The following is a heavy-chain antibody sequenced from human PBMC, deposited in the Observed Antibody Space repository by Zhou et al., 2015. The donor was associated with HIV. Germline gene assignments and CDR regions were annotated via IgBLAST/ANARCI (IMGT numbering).Heavy chain of an antibody. CDR3: ARDKGEWLYGEYYFDY. V-gene: IGHV1-46*01. D-gene: IGHD3-3*01. CDR1: GYTFTSYY. CDR2: INPSGGST. J-gene: IGHJ4*02. Sequence: QVQLVQSGAEVKKPGASVKVSCKASGYTFTSYYMHWVRQAPGQGLEWMGIINPSGGSTSYAQKFQGRVTMTRDTSTSTVYMELSSLRSEDTAVYYCARDKGEWLYGEYYFDYWGQGTLGHRLL.